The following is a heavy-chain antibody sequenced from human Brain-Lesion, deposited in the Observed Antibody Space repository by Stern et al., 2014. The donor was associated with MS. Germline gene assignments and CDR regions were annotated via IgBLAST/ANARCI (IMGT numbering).Heavy chain of an antibody. CDR3: AKGLRQQLVPFDS. D-gene: IGHD6-13*01. Sequence: EMQLVESGGGLVQPGGSLRLSCAASGFSFSIYATNWVRQAPGKGLEWVSAIRGSGGSTYYADSVTGRFTISRDNSKNTLYLQMNTLRADDTAVYYCAKGLRQQLVPFDSWGQGTLVTVAS. CDR2: IRGSGGST. V-gene: IGHV3-23*04. CDR1: GFSFSIYA. J-gene: IGHJ4*02.